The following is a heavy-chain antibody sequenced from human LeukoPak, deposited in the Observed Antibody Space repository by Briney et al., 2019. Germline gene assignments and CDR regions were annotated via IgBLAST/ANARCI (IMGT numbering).Heavy chain of an antibody. D-gene: IGHD6-19*01. CDR2: ISGSGITT. V-gene: IGHV3-23*01. CDR1: GFTFNSYG. Sequence: GGSLRLSCAASGFTFNSYGMNWVRQAPGKGLEWVSAISGSGITTYYADSVKGRFTISRDNSKNTLYLQLNSLRAEDTAVYYCAKTTTGYSSGRFPGWPVDYWGQGTLVTVSS. J-gene: IGHJ4*02. CDR3: AKTTTGYSSGRFPGWPVDY.